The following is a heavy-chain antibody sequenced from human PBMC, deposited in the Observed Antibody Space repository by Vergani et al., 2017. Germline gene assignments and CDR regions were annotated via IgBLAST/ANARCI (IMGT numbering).Heavy chain of an antibody. V-gene: IGHV4-34*01. J-gene: IGHJ6*02. CDR1: GGSFSGYS. D-gene: IGHD3-10*01. Sequence: QVQLQQWGAGLLKPSETLSLTCAVYGGSFSGYSWSWIRQPPGKGLEWIGEINHSGSTNYNPSLKSRVTISVDTSKNQFSLKLSSVTAADTAVYYCARGRWYYGSGSYFSSYYYYGMDVWGQGTTVTVSS. CDR3: ARGRWYYGSGSYFSSYYYYGMDV. CDR2: INHSGST.